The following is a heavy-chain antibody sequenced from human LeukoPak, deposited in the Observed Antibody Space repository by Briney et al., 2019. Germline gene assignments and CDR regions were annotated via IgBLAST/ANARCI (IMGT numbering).Heavy chain of an antibody. V-gene: IGHV4-59*01. J-gene: IGHJ6*02. Sequence: SETLSLTCTVSGGSISSYYWSWIRQPPGKGLEWIGYIYYSGSTNYNPSLKSRVTISVDTSKNQFSLKLSSVTAADTAVYYCARAFPPLRQQLDYHYYYYGMDVWGQGTTVTVSS. CDR3: ARAFPPLRQQLDYHYYYYGMDV. CDR2: IYYSGST. D-gene: IGHD6-13*01. CDR1: GGSISSYY.